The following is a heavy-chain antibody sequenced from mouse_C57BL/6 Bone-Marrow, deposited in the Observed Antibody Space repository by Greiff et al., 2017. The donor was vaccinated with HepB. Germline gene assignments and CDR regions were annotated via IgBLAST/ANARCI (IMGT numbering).Heavy chain of an antibody. CDR3: ARGCYYGSSYRFDY. CDR2: IYPGDGDT. CDR1: GYAFSSYW. J-gene: IGHJ2*01. D-gene: IGHD1-1*01. V-gene: IGHV1-80*01. Sequence: QVQLQQSGAELVKPGASVKISCKASGYAFSSYWMNWVKQRPGKGLEWIGQIYPGDGDTNYNGKFKGKATLTADKSSSTAYMQLSSLTSEDSAVYFCARGCYYGSSYRFDYWGQGTTLTVSS.